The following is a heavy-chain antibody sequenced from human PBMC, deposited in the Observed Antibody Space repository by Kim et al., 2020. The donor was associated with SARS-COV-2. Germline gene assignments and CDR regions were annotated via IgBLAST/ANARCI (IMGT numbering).Heavy chain of an antibody. Sequence: YADSVKGRFTISRDNAKNSLYLQMNSLRAEDTAVYYWARAAVDYDIHFDYWGQGTLVTVSS. J-gene: IGHJ4*02. D-gene: IGHD3-9*01. V-gene: IGHV3-21*01. CDR3: ARAAVDYDIHFDY.